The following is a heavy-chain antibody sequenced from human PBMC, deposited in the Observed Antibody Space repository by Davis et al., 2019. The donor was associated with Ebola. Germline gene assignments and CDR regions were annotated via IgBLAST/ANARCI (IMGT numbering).Heavy chain of an antibody. D-gene: IGHD2-2*01. Sequence: SVKVSCKASGGTFSSYAISWVRQAPGQGLEWMGGIIPIFGTANYAQKFQGRVTITADESTSTAYMELSSLRSEDTAVYYCAREGVDCSSTSCFGHDAFDIWGQGTMVTVSS. CDR1: GGTFSSYA. CDR2: IIPIFGTA. V-gene: IGHV1-69*13. J-gene: IGHJ3*02. CDR3: AREGVDCSSTSCFGHDAFDI.